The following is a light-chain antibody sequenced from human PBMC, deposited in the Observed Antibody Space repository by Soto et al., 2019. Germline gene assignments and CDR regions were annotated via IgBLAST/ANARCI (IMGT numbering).Light chain of an antibody. CDR2: GNI. CDR1: SSNIGAGYD. CDR3: QSYDRSLSGKV. J-gene: IGLJ1*01. V-gene: IGLV1-40*01. Sequence: QSVLTQPPSVSGAPGQRVTISCTGSSSNIGAGYDVHWYQHLPGTAPQLLIYGNINRPSGVPDRFSGSRSGTSASLAISGLQAEDEADYYCQSYDRSLSGKVFGPGTKVTVL.